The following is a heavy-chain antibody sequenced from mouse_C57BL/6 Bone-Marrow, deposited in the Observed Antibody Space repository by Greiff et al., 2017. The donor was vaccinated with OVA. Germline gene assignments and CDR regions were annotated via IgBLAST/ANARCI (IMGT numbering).Heavy chain of an antibody. J-gene: IGHJ2*01. CDR2: ISSGGSYP. Sequence: EVQLVESGGDLVKPGGSLKLSCAASGFTFSSYGMSWVRQTPDKRLEWVATISSGGSYPYYPDSVKGRFTISRDNAKNTLYLQMSSLKSEDTAMYYCARYYYGSSYYWGQGTTLTVSS. CDR1: GFTFSSYG. V-gene: IGHV5-6*01. D-gene: IGHD1-1*01. CDR3: ARYYYGSSYY.